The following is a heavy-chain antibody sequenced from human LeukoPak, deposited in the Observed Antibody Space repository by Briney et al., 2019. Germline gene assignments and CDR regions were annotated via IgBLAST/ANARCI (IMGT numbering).Heavy chain of an antibody. CDR2: IYITGST. V-gene: IGHV4-59*10. J-gene: IGHJ4*02. Sequence: KPSETLSLTCAVYGGSFSGYYWSWIRQPAGKGLEWIGRIYITGSTNYNPSLKSRVIMSVDTSKNQFSLKLSSVTAADTAVYYCARGRGYYQDYWGQGTLVTVSS. CDR1: GGSFSGYY. CDR3: ARGRGYYQDY. D-gene: IGHD3-22*01.